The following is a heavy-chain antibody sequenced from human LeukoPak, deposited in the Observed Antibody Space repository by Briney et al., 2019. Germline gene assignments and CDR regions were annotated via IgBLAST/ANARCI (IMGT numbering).Heavy chain of an antibody. V-gene: IGHV3-23*01. J-gene: IGHJ4*02. CDR2: ISGSGGST. CDR1: GFTFSSYA. CDR3: AKVDLPVKYCSGGSCYPYYFDY. D-gene: IGHD2-15*01. Sequence: PGGSLRLSCAASGFTFSSYAMSWVRQAPGKRLEWVSAISGSGGSTYCADSVKGRFTISRDNSKNTLYLQMNSLRAEDTAVYYCAKVDLPVKYCSGGSCYPYYFDYWGQGTLVTVSS.